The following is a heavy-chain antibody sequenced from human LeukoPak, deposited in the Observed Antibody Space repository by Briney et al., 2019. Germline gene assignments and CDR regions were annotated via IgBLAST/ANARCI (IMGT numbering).Heavy chain of an antibody. V-gene: IGHV1-58*01. Sequence: GTSVKVSCKASGFTFTSSAVQWVRQARGQRLEWIGWIVVGSGNTNYAQKFQERVTITRDMSTSTAYMELSSLRSEDTAVYYCAADSRYCSGGSCYHDYWGQGTLVTVSS. CDR3: AADSRYCSGGSCYHDY. D-gene: IGHD2-15*01. J-gene: IGHJ4*02. CDR2: IVVGSGNT. CDR1: GFTFTSSA.